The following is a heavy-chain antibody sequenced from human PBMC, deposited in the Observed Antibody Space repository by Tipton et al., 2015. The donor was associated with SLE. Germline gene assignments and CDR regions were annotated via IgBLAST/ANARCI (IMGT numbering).Heavy chain of an antibody. Sequence: TLSLTCTVSGGSISSYYWSWIRQPPGKGLEWIGYIYYSGNTNYNPSLKSRVTISVDTSKNQFSLKLSSVTAADTAVYYCARRVVLWFGEPPAGAFDIWGQGTRVTVSS. CDR3: ARRVVLWFGEPPAGAFDI. J-gene: IGHJ3*02. CDR2: IYYSGNT. V-gene: IGHV4-59*01. D-gene: IGHD3-10*01. CDR1: GGSISSYY.